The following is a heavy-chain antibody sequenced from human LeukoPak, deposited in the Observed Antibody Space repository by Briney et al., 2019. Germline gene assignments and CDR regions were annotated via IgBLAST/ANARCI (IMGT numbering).Heavy chain of an antibody. CDR3: GRWCICGGYSLWAFDI. D-gene: IGHD1-26*01. J-gene: IGHJ3*02. V-gene: IGHV4-34*01. Sequence: SETLSLTCAVYGGSFSGYYWSWIRQPPGEGLEWIGEINHSGSTNYNPSLKSRVTISLDTSKNQFSLKMSSVTAAVTAGYYCGRWCICGGYSLWAFDIWGQGTMVTVSS. CDR2: INHSGST. CDR1: GGSFSGYY.